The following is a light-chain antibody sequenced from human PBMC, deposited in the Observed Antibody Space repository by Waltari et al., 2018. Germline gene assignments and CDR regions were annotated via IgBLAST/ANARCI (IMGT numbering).Light chain of an antibody. J-gene: IGKJ2*01. Sequence: DIVLTQTPLSSPVTLGQPASISCRSSQSLVHSDGDTYLSWLQQRPGQPPRLLIYKISNRFSGVPDRFSGSASGTDFTLTISSLQAEDVAVYYCQQYYSAPYTFGQGTKLEIK. CDR2: KIS. CDR3: QQYYSAPYT. CDR1: QSLVHSDGDTY. V-gene: IGKV2-24*01.